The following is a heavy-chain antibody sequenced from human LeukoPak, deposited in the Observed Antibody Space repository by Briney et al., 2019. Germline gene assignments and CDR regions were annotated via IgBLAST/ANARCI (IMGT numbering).Heavy chain of an antibody. J-gene: IGHJ6*02. Sequence: PAGSLTLSCAASGFSFSSYGMHWVRQAPGKGLEWVAVISYDGSNKYYVDSVQGRFTISRDNSKNTVSLQMNGLRAEDTAVYHCAMTTVTAYSFYYGIDVWGQGTT. D-gene: IGHD4-17*01. V-gene: IGHV3-30*03. CDR3: AMTTVTAYSFYYGIDV. CDR2: ISYDGSNK. CDR1: GFSFSSYG.